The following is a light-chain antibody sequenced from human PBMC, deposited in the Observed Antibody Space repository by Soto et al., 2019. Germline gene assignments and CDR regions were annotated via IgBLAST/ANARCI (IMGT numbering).Light chain of an antibody. CDR1: QDITLY. CDR3: QQYDSRPNP. CDR2: DVS. Sequence: MQMTQSPSSPSASVGDRVTITCQASQDITLYLNWYQHKAGKAPNLLIHDVSTLETGVPARFSGRGSGTIFTLTIINLQPEDVATYYCQQYDSRPNPLGQGTIVDIK. J-gene: IGKJ2*01. V-gene: IGKV1-33*01.